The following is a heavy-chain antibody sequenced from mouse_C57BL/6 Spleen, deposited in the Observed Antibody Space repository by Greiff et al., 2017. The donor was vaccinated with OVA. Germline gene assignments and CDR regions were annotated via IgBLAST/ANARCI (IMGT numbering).Heavy chain of an antibody. Sequence: VQLQQSGAELVRPGASVTLSCKASGYTFTDYEMHWVKQTPVHGLEWIGAIDPETGGTAYNQKFKGKAILTADKSSSTAYMELRSLTSEDSAVYYGTRWDYYGSYYFDYWGQGTTLTVSS. V-gene: IGHV1-15*01. D-gene: IGHD1-1*01. CDR3: TRWDYYGSYYFDY. CDR2: IDPETGGT. J-gene: IGHJ2*01. CDR1: GYTFTDYE.